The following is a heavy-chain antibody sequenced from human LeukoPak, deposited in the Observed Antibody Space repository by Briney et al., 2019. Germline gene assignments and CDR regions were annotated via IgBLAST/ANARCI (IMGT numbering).Heavy chain of an antibody. CDR2: ISGSGGST. V-gene: IGHV3-23*01. D-gene: IGHD5-18*01. CDR1: GFTFSSYA. CDR3: ARPRGDTAMVRVFFDY. J-gene: IGHJ4*02. Sequence: GGSLRLSCAASGFTFSSYAMSWVRQAPGKGLEWVSAISGSGGSTYYADSVKGRFTISRDNSKNTLYLQMNSLRAEDTAVYYCARPRGDTAMVRVFFDYWGQGTLVTVSS.